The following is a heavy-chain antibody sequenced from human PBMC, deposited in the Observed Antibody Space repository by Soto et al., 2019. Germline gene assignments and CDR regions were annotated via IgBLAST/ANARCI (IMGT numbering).Heavy chain of an antibody. CDR3: VKDGSSGWPYFDDMDV. Sequence: PGWSLRLSCSASVFTFSSYGMHWCRQAPGKGLEWVAVILYDGSKKYYADSVKGRFTISRDNSKNTLYLQMSSLRAEDTALYYCVKDGSSGWPYFDDMDVWGQGTTVTVSS. CDR2: ILYDGSKK. D-gene: IGHD6-19*01. J-gene: IGHJ6*02. V-gene: IGHV3-30*18. CDR1: VFTFSSYG.